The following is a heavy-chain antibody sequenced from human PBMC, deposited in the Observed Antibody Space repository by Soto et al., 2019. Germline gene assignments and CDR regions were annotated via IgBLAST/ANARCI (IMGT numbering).Heavy chain of an antibody. J-gene: IGHJ6*02. CDR3: AKDILWRVTTGDYGMDV. CDR1: GFTFDDYT. D-gene: IGHD2-21*01. CDR2: ISWDGGST. V-gene: IGHV3-43*01. Sequence: PGGSLRLSCAASGFTFDDYTMHWVRQAPGKGLEWVSLISWDGGSTYYADPVKGRFTISRDNSKNSLYLQMNSLRTEDTALYYCAKDILWRVTTGDYGMDVWGQGTTVTVSS.